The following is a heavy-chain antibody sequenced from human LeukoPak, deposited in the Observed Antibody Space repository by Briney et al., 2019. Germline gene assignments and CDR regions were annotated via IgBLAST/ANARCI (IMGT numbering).Heavy chain of an antibody. D-gene: IGHD3-22*01. Sequence: GRSLRLSCAASGFTFSSYAMHWVRQAPGKGLEWVAVISYDGSNKYYADSVKGRFTISRDNSKNTLYLQMNSLRAEDTAVYYCARYYYDSSGYYYYWGQGTLVTVSS. CDR1: GFTFSSYA. CDR3: ARYYYDSSGYYYY. V-gene: IGHV3-30-3*01. CDR2: ISYDGSNK. J-gene: IGHJ4*02.